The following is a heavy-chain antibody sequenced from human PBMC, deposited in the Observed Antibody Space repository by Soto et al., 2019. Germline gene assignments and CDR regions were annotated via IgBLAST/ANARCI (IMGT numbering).Heavy chain of an antibody. V-gene: IGHV3-21*01. CDR3: ARDRGSYDSRDAFDI. CDR1: GFTFSSYS. Sequence: EVQLVESGGGLVKPGGSLRLSCAASGFTFSSYSMNWVRQAPGKGLEWVSSISSSSSYIYYADSVKGRFTISRDNAKNSLYLQMNSLRAEDTAVYYCARDRGSYDSRDAFDIWGQGTMVTVSS. CDR2: ISSSSSYI. J-gene: IGHJ3*02. D-gene: IGHD1-26*01.